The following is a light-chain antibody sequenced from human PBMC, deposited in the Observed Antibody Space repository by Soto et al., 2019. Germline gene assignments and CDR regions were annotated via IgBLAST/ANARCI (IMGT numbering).Light chain of an antibody. CDR1: SSDVGTYNL. CDR3: CSYAGSGTWV. J-gene: IGLJ3*02. CDR2: DGS. Sequence: QSALTQPASLSRSPGQSITISCAGTSSDVGTYNLVSWYQQHPGKAPKLMIYDGSKRPSGVSNRFSGSKSGNTASLTISGPQAEDEANYYCCSYAGSGTWVFGGGTQLTVL. V-gene: IGLV2-23*01.